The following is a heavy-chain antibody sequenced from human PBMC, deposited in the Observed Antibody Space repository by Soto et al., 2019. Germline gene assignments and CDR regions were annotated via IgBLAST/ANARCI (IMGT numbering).Heavy chain of an antibody. CDR1: GYSFTGYY. D-gene: IGHD7-27*01. J-gene: IGHJ6*02. Sequence: GASVKVSCKASGYSFTGYYMHCVRQAPGQGLEWMGWINPYRGATNYAQKFQGRVTMTRDTSISTAYMELSRLRSDDTAVYWCASGDVRPSTGAMDVWGQGTTVTVSS. CDR2: INPYRGAT. CDR3: ASGDVRPSTGAMDV. V-gene: IGHV1-2*02.